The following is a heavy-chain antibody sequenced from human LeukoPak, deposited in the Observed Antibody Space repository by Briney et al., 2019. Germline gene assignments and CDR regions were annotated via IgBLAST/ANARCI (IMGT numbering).Heavy chain of an antibody. V-gene: IGHV3-43D*03. CDR3: AKSYYYDTHGLGGFDY. Sequence: GGSLRLSCTASGFVFEDYAMHWVRHTPGRGLQWVSLITSDGDYTYYADSVKGRFTISRDDNKKSLYLQMNSLRAEDTALYYCAKSYYYDTHGLGGFDYWGRGTLVTVSP. D-gene: IGHD3-22*01. CDR2: ITSDGDYT. CDR1: GFVFEDYA. J-gene: IGHJ4*02.